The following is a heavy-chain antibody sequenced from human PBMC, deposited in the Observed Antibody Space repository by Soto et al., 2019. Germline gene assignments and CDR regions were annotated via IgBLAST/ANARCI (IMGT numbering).Heavy chain of an antibody. CDR2: IHHSGST. Sequence: SETLALTCTVSGGSISSGGYYWTWIRQHPGKGLEWIGNIHHSGSTFYNPSLKSRVSISVDTSKNQFSLKLSSVTAADTAVYFCVRGVLSWGQGTLVTVSS. CDR1: GGSISSGGYY. J-gene: IGHJ1*01. D-gene: IGHD3-10*01. CDR3: VRGVLS. V-gene: IGHV4-31*03.